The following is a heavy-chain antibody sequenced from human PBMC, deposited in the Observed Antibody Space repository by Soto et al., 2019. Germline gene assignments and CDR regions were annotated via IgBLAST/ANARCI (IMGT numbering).Heavy chain of an antibody. Sequence: GGSLRLSCAASGLTVSNNYMNWVRQAPGKGLEWVSIMYKSGTAYYADSVEGRFTISRDNSKNTLYLQMSSLSADDTAVYYCVKSRGGNNFDFFDWGQGALVTVSS. CDR2: MYKSGTA. D-gene: IGHD5-12*01. CDR3: VKSRGGNNFDFFD. CDR1: GLTVSNNY. V-gene: IGHV3-66*03. J-gene: IGHJ4*02.